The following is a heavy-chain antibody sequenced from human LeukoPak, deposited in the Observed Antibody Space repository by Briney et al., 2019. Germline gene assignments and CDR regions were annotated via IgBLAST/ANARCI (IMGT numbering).Heavy chain of an antibody. Sequence: GGSLRLSCAASGFTFSSYEMNWVRQAPGKGLEWVSYISSSGSTIYYADSVKGRFTISRDNAKNSLYLQMNSLRAEDTAVYYCASAVPAAMPYYYYYMDVWGKGTTVTVSS. J-gene: IGHJ6*03. D-gene: IGHD2-2*01. V-gene: IGHV3-48*03. CDR1: GFTFSSYE. CDR3: ASAVPAAMPYYYYYMDV. CDR2: ISSSGSTI.